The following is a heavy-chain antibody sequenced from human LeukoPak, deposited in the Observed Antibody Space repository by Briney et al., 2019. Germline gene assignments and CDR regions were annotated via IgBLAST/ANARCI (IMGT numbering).Heavy chain of an antibody. CDR2: IYTSGST. CDR1: GGSISIYY. Sequence: SETLSHTCSVSGGSISIYYWSWIRQPAGKGLEWIGRIYTSGSTNYNPSLKSRVTMSVDTSKNQFSLTLNSVTAADTGVYYCARWTTVTRAFDFWGQGTLVTVSS. J-gene: IGHJ4*02. CDR3: ARWTTVTRAFDF. V-gene: IGHV4-4*07. D-gene: IGHD4-17*01.